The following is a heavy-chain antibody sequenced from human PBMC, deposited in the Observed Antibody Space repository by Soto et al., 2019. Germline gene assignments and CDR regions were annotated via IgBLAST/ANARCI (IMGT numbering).Heavy chain of an antibody. CDR3: ARGHSYYDFWSGYPFDP. CDR2: IIPIFGTA. CDR1: GGTFSSYA. V-gene: IGHV1-69*13. J-gene: IGHJ5*02. Sequence: SVKVSCKASGGTFSSYAISWVRQAPGQGLEWMGGIIPIFGTANYAQKFQGRVTITADESTSTAYMELSSRRSEDTAVYYCARGHSYYDFWSGYPFDPWGQGTLVTVSS. D-gene: IGHD3-3*01.